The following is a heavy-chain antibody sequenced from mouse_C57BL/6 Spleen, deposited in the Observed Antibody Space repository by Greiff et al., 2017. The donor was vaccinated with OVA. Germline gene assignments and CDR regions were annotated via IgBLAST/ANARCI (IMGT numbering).Heavy chain of an antibody. CDR3: ARRAAITTVVDY. J-gene: IGHJ2*01. CDR1: GFTFSDYG. Sequence: EVKLMESGGGLVKPGGSLKLSCAASGFTFSDYGMHWVRQAPEKGLEWVAYISSGSSTTYYADTVKGRFTISRDNAKNTLFLQMTSLRSEDTAMYYCARRAAITTVVDYWGQGTTLTVSS. CDR2: ISSGSSTT. D-gene: IGHD1-1*01. V-gene: IGHV5-17*01.